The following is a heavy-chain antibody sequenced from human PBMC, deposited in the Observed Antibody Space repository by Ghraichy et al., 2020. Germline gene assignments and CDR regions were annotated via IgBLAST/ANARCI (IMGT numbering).Heavy chain of an antibody. V-gene: IGHV3-33*01. J-gene: IGHJ4*02. CDR1: GFTFSSYG. CDR3: ARDPGVRSYYVDY. D-gene: IGHD3-10*01. CDR2: IWYDGSKK. Sequence: GESLNISCAASGFTFSSYGMHWVRQAPGKGLEWVALIWYDGSKKYYGDSVQGRFTISRDDSKNTLYLQMNSLRAEDTAVYFCARDPGVRSYYVDYWGQGTLVTVSS.